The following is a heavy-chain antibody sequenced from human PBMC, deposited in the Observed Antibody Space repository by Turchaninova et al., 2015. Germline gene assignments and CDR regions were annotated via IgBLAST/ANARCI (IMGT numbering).Heavy chain of an antibody. V-gene: IGHV4-34*01. D-gene: IGHD3-10*01. J-gene: IGHJ6*03. CDR3: ARTRITMVQGVIRAYYYYYMDV. Sequence: QVQLQQWGAGLLKPSETLSLTCAVYGGSFSGYDWSWIRDPPGKGMDGVVENHQIGINNYNPSIMRRLTISVDTSKNQFSLKLSSVTDAYTAVYYCARTRITMVQGVIRAYYYYYMDVWGKGTTVTVAS. CDR1: GGSFSGYD. CDR2: NHQIGIN.